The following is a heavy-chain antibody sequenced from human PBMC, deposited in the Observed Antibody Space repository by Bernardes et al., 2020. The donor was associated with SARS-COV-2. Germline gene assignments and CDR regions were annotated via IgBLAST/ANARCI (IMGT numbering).Heavy chain of an antibody. D-gene: IGHD3-22*01. CDR2: ISGSGGST. Sequence: LRLSCAASGFTFSSYAMSWVRQAPGKGLEWVSAISGSGGSTYYADSVKGRFTISRDNSKNTLYLQMNSLRAEDTAVYYCATYYYDSSGYYYYYGMDVWGQGTTVTVSS. CDR1: GFTFSSYA. CDR3: ATYYYDSSGYYYYYGMDV. V-gene: IGHV3-23*01. J-gene: IGHJ6*02.